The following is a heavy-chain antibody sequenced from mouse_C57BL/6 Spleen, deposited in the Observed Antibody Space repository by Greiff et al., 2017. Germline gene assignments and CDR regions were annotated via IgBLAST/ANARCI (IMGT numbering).Heavy chain of an antibody. CDR2: IDPSDSYT. V-gene: IGHV1-50*01. CDR3: ARSYYGSSRLAY. J-gene: IGHJ3*01. Sequence: QVQLQQPGAELVKPGASVKLSCKASGYTFTSYWMQWVKQRPGQGLEWIGEIDPSDSYTNYNQKFKGKATLTVDTSSSTAYMQLSSLTSEDSAVYYCARSYYGSSRLAYWGQGTLVTVSA. D-gene: IGHD1-1*01. CDR1: GYTFTSYW.